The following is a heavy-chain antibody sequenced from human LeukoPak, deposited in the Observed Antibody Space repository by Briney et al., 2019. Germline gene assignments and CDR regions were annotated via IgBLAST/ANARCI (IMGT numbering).Heavy chain of an antibody. V-gene: IGHV4-59*01. J-gene: IGHJ5*02. CDR1: GCSISSYY. Sequence: SETLSLTCTVSGCSISSYYRSWIRQPPGKGLEWIGYIYYSGSTNYNPSLKSRVTISVDTSKNQFSLKLSSVTAADTAVYYCARVRIAAAGTSLTHWFDPWGQGTLVTVSS. CDR3: ARVRIAAAGTSLTHWFDP. CDR2: IYYSGST. D-gene: IGHD6-13*01.